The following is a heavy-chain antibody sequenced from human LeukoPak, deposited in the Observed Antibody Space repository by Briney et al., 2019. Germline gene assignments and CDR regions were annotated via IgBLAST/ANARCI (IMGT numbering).Heavy chain of an antibody. Sequence: PSQTLSLTCGISGDSVSSDSAIWHWIRQSPSRGLEWLGRTYYRSKWYNDYAKSVKSRIAINPDTSKNQVSLQLSSVTPEDTAVYYCTKDLHGDYGISYWGQGTLVTVSS. CDR2: TYYRSKWYN. J-gene: IGHJ4*02. CDR3: TKDLHGDYGISY. V-gene: IGHV6-1*01. D-gene: IGHD4-17*01. CDR1: GDSVSSDSAI.